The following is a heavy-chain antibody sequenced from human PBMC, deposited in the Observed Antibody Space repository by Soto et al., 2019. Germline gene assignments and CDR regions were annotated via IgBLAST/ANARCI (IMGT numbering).Heavy chain of an antibody. D-gene: IGHD6-13*01. J-gene: IGHJ4*02. CDR1: GGSINSDY. Sequence: PSETLSLTCTVSGGSINSDYCTWIRQPPGRGLEWIGYIYYTGRTSYNPSLRSRVTISVDRSKNQLSLKLGSVTAADTALYYCARDQGHAYNPAGFDYSGQR. CDR2: IYYTGRT. CDR3: ARDQGHAYNPAGFDY. V-gene: IGHV4-59*01.